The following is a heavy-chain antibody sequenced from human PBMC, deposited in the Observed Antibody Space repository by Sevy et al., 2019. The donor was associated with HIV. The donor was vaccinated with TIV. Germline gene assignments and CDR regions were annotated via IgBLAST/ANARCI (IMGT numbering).Heavy chain of an antibody. CDR3: ARDRQPMVRGVIGDY. J-gene: IGHJ4*02. Sequence: GGSLRLSCAASGFSFSTYSMHWVRQAPGKGLEWVAVIFYDGSNMYYADSVKGRFSISRDNPKNTLYLQMNSLKAEDTAVYFCARDRQPMVRGVIGDYWGQGTLVTVSS. CDR1: GFSFSTYS. D-gene: IGHD3-10*01. V-gene: IGHV3-30-3*01. CDR2: IFYDGSNM.